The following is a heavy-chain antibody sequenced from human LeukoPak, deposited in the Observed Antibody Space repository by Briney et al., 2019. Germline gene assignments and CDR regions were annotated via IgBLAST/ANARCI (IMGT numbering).Heavy chain of an antibody. D-gene: IGHD6-13*01. CDR1: GVSISSSNSY. J-gene: IGHJ4*02. CDR3: ARRRVGAAAKFDY. Sequence: PSETLSLTCTVSGVSISSSNSYWGWIRQPPGKGLEWIGEINHSGSTNYNPSLKSRVTISVDTSKNQFSLKLSSVTAADTAVYYCARRRVGAAAKFDYWGQGTLVTVSS. V-gene: IGHV4-39*07. CDR2: INHSGST.